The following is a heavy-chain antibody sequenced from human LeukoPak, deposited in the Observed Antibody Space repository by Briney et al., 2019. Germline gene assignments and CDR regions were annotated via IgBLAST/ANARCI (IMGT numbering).Heavy chain of an antibody. Sequence: PGRSLRLSCAPSGFTFSSFGMHWARQAPGRGLEWVAFICYDGSNKYSADSVKGRFTISRDNSKNTLYLQMNSLRAEDTALYYCARDITMIRGVTTDPDGFDIWGQGTMVTVSS. CDR3: ARDITMIRGVTTDPDGFDI. J-gene: IGHJ3*02. D-gene: IGHD3-10*01. CDR2: ICYDGSNK. V-gene: IGHV3-33*01. CDR1: GFTFSSFG.